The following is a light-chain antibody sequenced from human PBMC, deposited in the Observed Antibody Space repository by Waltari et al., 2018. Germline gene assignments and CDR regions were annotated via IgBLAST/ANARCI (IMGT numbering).Light chain of an antibody. CDR3: QQRGRS. V-gene: IGKV3-11*01. Sequence: EIVLTQSPATLSLSPGERATLSCRASQRISSFLAWYQQKPGQAPRLLIFDGSNSATGIPARFSGSGSGTDFTLTISSLEPEDFAVYFCQQRGRSFGQGTKLEI. CDR2: DGS. J-gene: IGKJ2*01. CDR1: QRISSF.